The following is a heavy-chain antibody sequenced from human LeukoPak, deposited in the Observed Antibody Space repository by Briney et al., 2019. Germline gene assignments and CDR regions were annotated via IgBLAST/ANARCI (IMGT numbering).Heavy chain of an antibody. Sequence: GGSLRLSCAASGFTFRNVAMTWFRQSPGKGLEWVSAISCSSDNTYYADSVKGRFALSRDNSKNTLYLQMNSLRAEDTAVYYCAKYGTSGWYAHFDFWGQGTLVTVSS. CDR2: ISCSSDNT. CDR1: GFTFRNVA. V-gene: IGHV3-23*01. D-gene: IGHD6-19*01. J-gene: IGHJ4*02. CDR3: AKYGTSGWYAHFDF.